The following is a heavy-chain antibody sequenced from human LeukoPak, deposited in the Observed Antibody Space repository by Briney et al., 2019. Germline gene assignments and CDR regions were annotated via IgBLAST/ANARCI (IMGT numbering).Heavy chain of an antibody. CDR1: GFTFSNYA. V-gene: IGHV3-23*01. CDR2: IGNDI. D-gene: IGHD6-19*01. CDR3: VKDFVAGNGIYDPFDI. J-gene: IGHJ3*02. Sequence: GGSLRLSCAASGFTFSNYAMSWVRQAPGKGLEWVAVIGNDIYYAESVKGRFIISRDNSKNTLFLQMNSLRAEDTALYHCVKDFVAGNGIYDPFDIWGQGTMVIVSS.